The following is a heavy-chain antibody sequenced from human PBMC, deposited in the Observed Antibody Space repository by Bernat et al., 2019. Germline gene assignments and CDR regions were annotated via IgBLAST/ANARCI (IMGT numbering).Heavy chain of an antibody. V-gene: IGHV1-69*01. J-gene: IGHJ4*02. CDR2: IIPIFGAA. CDR3: ARSTSVVVGAPLLGYFDL. Sequence: QVQLVQSGAEVKRPGSSVKVSCKASGGSFSSNAISWVRQAPGQGLEWMGGIIPIFGAANYAQKFQGRVTITADESTSTAYMELSSLRSEDTAVYYCARSTSVVVGAPLLGYFDLWGQGTLVIVSS. CDR1: GGSFSSNA. D-gene: IGHD2-2*01.